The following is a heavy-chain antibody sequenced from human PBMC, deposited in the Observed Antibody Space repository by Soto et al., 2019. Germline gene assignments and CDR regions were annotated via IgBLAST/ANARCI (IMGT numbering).Heavy chain of an antibody. D-gene: IGHD6-13*01. J-gene: IGHJ4*02. CDR2: ISGSGGST. Sequence: LRLSCAASGFTFSSYAMSWVRQAPGKGLEWVSAISGSGGSTYYADSVKGRFTISRDNSKNTLYLQMNSLRAEDTAVYYCAKDLSILFSSSSVLGYWGQGTLVTVSS. CDR1: GFTFSSYA. V-gene: IGHV3-23*01. CDR3: AKDLSILFSSSSVLGY.